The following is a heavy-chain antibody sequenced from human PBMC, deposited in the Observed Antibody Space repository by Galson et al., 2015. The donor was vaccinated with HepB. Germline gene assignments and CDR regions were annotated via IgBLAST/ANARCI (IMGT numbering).Heavy chain of an antibody. J-gene: IGHJ6*02. Sequence: SLRLSCAASGFTFSTYWMTWVRQAPGKGLEWVANIKQDGSEKYYVDSVKGRFTISRDNAKNSLFLQMNSLRVEDTAVYFCAREPRGIYQYYYGMDVWGQGTKVTVSS. D-gene: IGHD2-2*01. V-gene: IGHV3-7*01. CDR1: GFTFSTYW. CDR2: IKQDGSEK. CDR3: AREPRGIYQYYYGMDV.